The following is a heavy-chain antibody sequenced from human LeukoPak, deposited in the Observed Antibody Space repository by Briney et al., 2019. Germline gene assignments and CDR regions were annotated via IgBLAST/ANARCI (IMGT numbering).Heavy chain of an antibody. CDR3: ARVNGNYYDSRGYYHHFDY. V-gene: IGHV1-18*01. CDR1: GCTFTSYG. J-gene: IGHJ4*02. D-gene: IGHD3-22*01. Sequence: GASVKVSCKASGCTFTSYGISWVRQAPGQGLEWMGWISAYNGNTNYAQKLQGRVTMTTDTSTSTAYMELRSLRSDDTAVYYCARVNGNYYDSRGYYHHFDYWGQGTLVTVSS. CDR2: ISAYNGNT.